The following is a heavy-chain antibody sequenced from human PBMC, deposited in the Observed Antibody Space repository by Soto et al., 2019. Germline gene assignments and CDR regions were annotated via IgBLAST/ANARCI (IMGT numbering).Heavy chain of an antibody. CDR2: ISYDGGDK. D-gene: IGHD2-2*01. J-gene: IGHJ1*01. CDR1: GFTFSTFG. V-gene: IGHV3-30*18. Sequence: QVQLVESGGGVVQPGGSLRLSCVASGFTFSTFGMHWVRQAPGRGLEWLAIISYDGGDKYYAESVKGRFTISRDNSKNTLYLQMNSLRPEDTAIYYGAKKRIGGYCSTSRCYVFQHWGKGALVTVSS. CDR3: AKKRIGGYCSTSRCYVFQH.